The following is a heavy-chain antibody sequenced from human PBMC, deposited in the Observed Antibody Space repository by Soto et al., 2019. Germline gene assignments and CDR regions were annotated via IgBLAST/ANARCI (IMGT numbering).Heavy chain of an antibody. D-gene: IGHD6-19*01. CDR1: FTSYD. J-gene: IGHJ6*02. CDR3: ARGPGSSDWRFSYYYMDV. Sequence: QVQLVQSGAEVKKPGASVKVSCTFTSYDINWVRQATGQGLEWMAWMNPNSGNTRYAQKFQGRVTMTRXTXXXTSXMELSSLRSEDTAVYYCARGPGSSDWRFSYYYMDVWGQGTTVTVSS. V-gene: IGHV1-8*01. CDR2: MNPNSGNT.